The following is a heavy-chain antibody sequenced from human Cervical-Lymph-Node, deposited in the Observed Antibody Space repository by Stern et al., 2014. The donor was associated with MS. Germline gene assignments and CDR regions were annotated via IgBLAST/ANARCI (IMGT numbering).Heavy chain of an antibody. V-gene: IGHV3-33*01. CDR3: ARDKRGSYLLDF. D-gene: IGHD3-10*01. CDR1: GFTFSSYG. CDR2: IWFDGSNR. J-gene: IGHJ4*02. Sequence: QDQLEESGGGVVPPGRSLRLSCAASGFTFSSYGMHWVRQAQGKGLEWVAVIWFDGSNRNYADSVKGRFTISRDDSKNTLSLQMNSLRAEDTAVYYCARDKRGSYLLDFWGQGTLVSVSS.